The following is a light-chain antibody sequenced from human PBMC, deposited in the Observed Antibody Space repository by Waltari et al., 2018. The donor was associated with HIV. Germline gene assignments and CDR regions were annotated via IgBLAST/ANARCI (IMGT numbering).Light chain of an antibody. CDR3: MIWHSSAWV. V-gene: IGLV5-45*02. CDR2: YKSDSVK. Sequence: QAVLTQPSSLSASPVASASLTSTYRSVINVYTYRISCYQQKPGSPPQYLLNYKSDSVKQQGSGVPSRFSGSKDASANAGTLLISGLRSEDEADYYCMIWHSSAWVFGGGTKLTVL. J-gene: IGLJ3*02. CDR1: SVINVYTYR.